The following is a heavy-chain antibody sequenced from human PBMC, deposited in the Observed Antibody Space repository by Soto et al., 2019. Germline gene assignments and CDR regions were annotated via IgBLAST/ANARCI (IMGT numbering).Heavy chain of an antibody. CDR1: FYAVPRYG. D-gene: IGHD6-13*01. CDR3: ATELIAAAGRFDD. J-gene: IGHJ4*02. Sequence: AAVKVSRPAWFYAVPRYGSSWVRQAPGQGLEWMGWISAYNGNTNYAQKLRGRVTMTTDTSTSTAYMELRSLRSDDTVVYYCATELIAAAGRFDDWGQGTMVTV. V-gene: IGHV1-18*04. CDR2: ISAYNGNT.